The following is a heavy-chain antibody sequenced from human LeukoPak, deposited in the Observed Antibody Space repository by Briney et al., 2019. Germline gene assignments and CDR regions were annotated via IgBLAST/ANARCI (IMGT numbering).Heavy chain of an antibody. CDR3: ARERGATPDY. D-gene: IGHD1-26*01. J-gene: IGHJ4*02. V-gene: IGHV3-21*04. Sequence: PGGSLRLSCTVSGFTFSDYSINWVRQAPGKGLEWVSSISGSGGTMYYVDSVRGRFTISRDNAKNSLYLQMNSLRAEDTAVYYCARERGATPDYWGQGTLVTVSS. CDR1: GFTFSDYS. CDR2: ISGSGGTM.